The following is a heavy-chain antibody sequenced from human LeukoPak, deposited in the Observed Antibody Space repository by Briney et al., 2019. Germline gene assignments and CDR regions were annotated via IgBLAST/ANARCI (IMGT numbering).Heavy chain of an antibody. CDR3: ARGSTMVSDY. CDR2: IDWNGAST. D-gene: IGHD3-10*01. J-gene: IGHJ4*02. V-gene: IGHV3-20*04. Sequence: PGGSLRLSCAASGFTFDDYGMSWVRQVAGQGLEWVSGIDWNGASTGYADSVKDRFTISRDNAKKSLYLQMNSLRAEDTALYYCARGSTMVSDYWGQGTLVTVSS. CDR1: GFTFDDYG.